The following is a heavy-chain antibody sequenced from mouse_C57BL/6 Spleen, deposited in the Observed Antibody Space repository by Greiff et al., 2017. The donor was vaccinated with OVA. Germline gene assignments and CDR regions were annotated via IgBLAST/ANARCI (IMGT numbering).Heavy chain of an antibody. J-gene: IGHJ1*03. Sequence: EVQLQQSGPELVKPGASVKISCKASGYTFTDYYMNWVKQSPGKSLEWIGDINPNNGGTSYNQKFKGKATLTVDKSSSTAYMELRSLTSEDSAVYYCAKSAMTSGWDFDVWGTGTTVTVSS. CDR3: AKSAMTSGWDFDV. CDR1: GYTFTDYY. D-gene: IGHD2-4*01. CDR2: INPNNGGT. V-gene: IGHV1-26*01.